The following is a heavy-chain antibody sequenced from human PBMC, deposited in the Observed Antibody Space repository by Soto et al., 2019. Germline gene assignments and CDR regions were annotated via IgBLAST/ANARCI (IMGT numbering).Heavy chain of an antibody. D-gene: IGHD6-13*01. V-gene: IGHV4-59*01. Sequence: SATLDLTCPVSGGSISSYYWSWIRHPPGKGLEWIGYIYYSGSTNYNPSLKSRVTISVDTSKNQFSLKLSSVTAADTAVYYCARVGMRQPGPTKTPPNNWFDPWGQGTLVTVSS. CDR1: GGSISSYY. J-gene: IGHJ5*02. CDR3: ARVGMRQPGPTKTPPNNWFDP. CDR2: IYYSGST.